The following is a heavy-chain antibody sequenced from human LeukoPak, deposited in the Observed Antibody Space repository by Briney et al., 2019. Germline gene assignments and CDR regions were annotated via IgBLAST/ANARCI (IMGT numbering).Heavy chain of an antibody. CDR2: INTHTGDT. CDR1: GYTFTTYD. J-gene: IGHJ4*02. V-gene: IGHV1-18*01. CDR3: ARGPGGCSGGSCYHDF. D-gene: IGHD2-15*01. Sequence: ASVKVSCKASGYTFTTYDISWVRQAPGQGPEWMGWINTHTGDTRYGRKVQGRVTMTTDTSTSTAYMELRSLESDDTAVYFCARGPGGCSGGSCYHDFWGQGTLVTVSS.